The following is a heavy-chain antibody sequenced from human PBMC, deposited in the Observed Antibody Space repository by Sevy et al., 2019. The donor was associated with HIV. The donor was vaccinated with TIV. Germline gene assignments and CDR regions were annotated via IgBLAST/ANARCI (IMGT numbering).Heavy chain of an antibody. CDR2: ISADNDNT. CDR3: EREEGIAAGGSFDY. Sequence: ASVKVSCKASGYIFTSYVINWVRQAPGQGLEWMGWISADNDNTNYAQKLQGRVTMTTDTSTSTAYMELRSLRSDDTAVYYCEREEGIAAGGSFDYWGQGTLVTVSS. V-gene: IGHV1-18*01. D-gene: IGHD6-13*01. CDR1: GYIFTSYV. J-gene: IGHJ4*02.